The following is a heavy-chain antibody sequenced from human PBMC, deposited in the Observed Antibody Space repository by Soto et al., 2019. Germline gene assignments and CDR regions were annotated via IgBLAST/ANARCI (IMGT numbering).Heavy chain of an antibody. V-gene: IGHV3-15*01. J-gene: IGHJ5*02. CDR3: CVVKRLDQYSTSGYWFDP. CDR1: PFTFGHAW. CDR2: IKSKADGETK. Sequence: PWGTMRLSCAASPFTFGHAWMICVRQAPGKGLEWVGRIKSKADGETKDYGAPVRGRFTISRDDAKDTLYLQMNSLRIEDTAVYYCCVVKRLDQYSTSGYWFDPWGPGTMVTVSS. D-gene: IGHD2-15*01.